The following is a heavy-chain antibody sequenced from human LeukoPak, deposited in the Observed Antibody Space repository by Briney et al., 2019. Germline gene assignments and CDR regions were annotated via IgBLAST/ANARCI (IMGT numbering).Heavy chain of an antibody. CDR2: IYYSGST. J-gene: IGHJ5*02. CDR1: GGSISSYY. D-gene: IGHD6-19*01. V-gene: IGHV4-59*01. Sequence: SETLSLTCTVSGGSISSYYWSWIRQPPGKGLEWIGYIYYSGSTNYNPSLKSRVTISVDTSKNQFSLKLSSVTAADTAVYYCARSVYSSGWRGWFDPWGQGTLVTVSS. CDR3: ARSVYSSGWRGWFDP.